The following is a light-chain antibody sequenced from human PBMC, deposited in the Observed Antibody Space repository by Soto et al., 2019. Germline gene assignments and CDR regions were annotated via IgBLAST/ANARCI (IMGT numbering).Light chain of an antibody. CDR3: MQSTQLTPT. CDR1: QSLLHITGETF. J-gene: IGKJ5*01. V-gene: IGKV2D-29*02. Sequence: VMTQAPLSLSVAPGQPASISCKSSQSLLHITGETFLFWYLQKPGQSPQLXIYEVSPRVSGVPDRFSGSGSGTDFTLEISRVESDDVGIYYCMQSTQLTPTFGQGTRLEIK. CDR2: EVS.